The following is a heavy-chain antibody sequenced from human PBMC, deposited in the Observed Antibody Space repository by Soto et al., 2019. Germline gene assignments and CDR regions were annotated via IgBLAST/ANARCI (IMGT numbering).Heavy chain of an antibody. CDR1: GFTFSTYG. Sequence: QVQVVESGGGGVQPGRSLTLSCAASGFTFSTYGMHWVRQAPGKGLEWGSIISPDGRNKWYADSVQGRFAISRDNSKNPLYLHLNSLRTEDTAMYYCSKYIHAASDGSHYGADYWGQGTLVTVSS. CDR2: ISPDGRNK. J-gene: IGHJ4*02. D-gene: IGHD1-26*01. V-gene: IGHV3-30*18. CDR3: SKYIHAASDGSHYGADY.